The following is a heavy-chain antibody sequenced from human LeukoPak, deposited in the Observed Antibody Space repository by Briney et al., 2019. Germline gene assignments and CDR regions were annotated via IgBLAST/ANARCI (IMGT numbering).Heavy chain of an antibody. D-gene: IGHD3-9*01. CDR1: GFTFSNYG. V-gene: IGHV3-33*06. CDR3: AKDHDILTGYYGFDY. Sequence: GGSLRLSCAASGFTFSNYGKHWVRQAPGKGLEWVAVIWYDGSKKNYADSVKGRLTISRDNSKNTVYLQMNSLRAEDTAVYYCAKDHDILTGYYGFDYWGQGTLVTVSS. J-gene: IGHJ4*02. CDR2: IWYDGSKK.